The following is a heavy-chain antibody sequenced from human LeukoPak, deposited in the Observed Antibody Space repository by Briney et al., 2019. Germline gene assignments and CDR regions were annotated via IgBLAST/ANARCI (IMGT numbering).Heavy chain of an antibody. Sequence: PSETLSLTCTVSGGSISSYYWSWIRQPPGKGLEWIGYIYYSGSTYYNPSLKSRVTISVDTSKNQFSLKLSSVTAADTAVYYCARDPGAGYYFDYWGQGTLVTVSS. CDR2: IYYSGST. J-gene: IGHJ4*02. D-gene: IGHD3-10*01. CDR3: ARDPGAGYYFDY. V-gene: IGHV4-59*01. CDR1: GGSISSYY.